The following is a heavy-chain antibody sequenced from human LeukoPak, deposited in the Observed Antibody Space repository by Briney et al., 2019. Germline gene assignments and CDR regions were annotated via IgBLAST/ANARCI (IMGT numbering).Heavy chain of an antibody. V-gene: IGHV3-7*01. J-gene: IGHJ4*02. Sequence: GGSLRLSCAVSGFSFTDYWMSWVRQAPGKGLEWVANIKQDGSEKYYVDSVKGRFTISRDNAKSSLSLQMNSLRAEDTAVYYCASRGLTWYYFPFWGQGTLVTVSS. D-gene: IGHD2-8*02. CDR3: ASRGLTWYYFPF. CDR1: GFSFTDYW. CDR2: IKQDGSEK.